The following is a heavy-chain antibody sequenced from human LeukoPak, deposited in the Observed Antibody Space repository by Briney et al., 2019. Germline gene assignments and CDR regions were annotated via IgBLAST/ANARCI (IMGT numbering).Heavy chain of an antibody. V-gene: IGHV4-34*01. D-gene: IGHD4-17*01. J-gene: IGHJ3*02. CDR3: ARVGADGDYGLDAFDI. CDR2: INHSGST. CDR1: GGSFSGYY. Sequence: SETLSLTCAVYGGSFSGYYWSWIRQPPGKGLEWIGEINHSGSTNYNPSLKSRVTISVDTSKNQFSLKLSSVTAADTAVYYCARVGADGDYGLDAFDIWGQGTMVTVSS.